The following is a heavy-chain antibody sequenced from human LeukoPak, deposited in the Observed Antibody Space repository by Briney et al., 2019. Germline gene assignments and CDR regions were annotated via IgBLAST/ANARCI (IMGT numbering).Heavy chain of an antibody. CDR3: VQTTGWPGFDY. J-gene: IGHJ4*02. CDR1: GVSISRFY. V-gene: IGHV4-4*09. Sequence: PETLSLTCTTSGVSISRFYWSWVRQPPGKGLEWIGNIYSGVPTYFNPSLKSRVIISVDTSKNQFSLNLTSVTAADTAMYYCVQTTGWPGFDYWGQGILVTVSS. CDR2: IYSGVPT. D-gene: IGHD1-1*01.